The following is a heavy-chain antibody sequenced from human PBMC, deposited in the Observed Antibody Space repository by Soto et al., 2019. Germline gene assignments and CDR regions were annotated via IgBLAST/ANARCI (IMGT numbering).Heavy chain of an antibody. CDR3: AKDMKWGGMTTINYFDS. V-gene: IGHV3-9*01. CDR1: GFTVDYYA. Sequence: EVQLVESGGGLVQPGRSLRLSCAASGFTVDYYAMHWVRQSPGKGLEWVSGISWNSETIDYADSVKGRFTISRDNAKRSLFLQRNSLRPDDTALYYCAKDMKWGGMTTINYFDSWGQGTLVTVSS. J-gene: IGHJ4*02. CDR2: ISWNSETI. D-gene: IGHD5-12*01.